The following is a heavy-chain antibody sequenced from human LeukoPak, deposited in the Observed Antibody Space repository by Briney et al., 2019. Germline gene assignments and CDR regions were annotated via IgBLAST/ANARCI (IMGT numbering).Heavy chain of an antibody. CDR3: ARGRDGYNYGTLWFDP. V-gene: IGHV4-59*01. Sequence: PSETLSLTCTVSGGSISSYYWSWIRQPPGKGLEWIGYIYYSGSTNYNPSLKSRVTISVDTSKNQFSLKLSSVTAADTAVYYCARGRDGYNYGTLWFDPWGQGTLVTVSS. CDR2: IYYSGST. D-gene: IGHD5-24*01. J-gene: IGHJ5*02. CDR1: GGSISSYY.